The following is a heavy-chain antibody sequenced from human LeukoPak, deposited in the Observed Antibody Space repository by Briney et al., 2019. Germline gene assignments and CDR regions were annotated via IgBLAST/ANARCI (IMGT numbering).Heavy chain of an antibody. D-gene: IGHD2-2*01. V-gene: IGHV1-2*02. J-gene: IGHJ4*02. Sequence: GASVKVSCKASGYTFTGYYMHWVRQAPGQGLEWMGWINPNSGDTSYAQKFQGRVTMTRDTPINTAYMELSRLRSDDTAVYHCARRHIDCSTTSCYVDYWGQGTLVTVSS. CDR2: INPNSGDT. CDR3: ARRHIDCSTTSCYVDY. CDR1: GYTFTGYY.